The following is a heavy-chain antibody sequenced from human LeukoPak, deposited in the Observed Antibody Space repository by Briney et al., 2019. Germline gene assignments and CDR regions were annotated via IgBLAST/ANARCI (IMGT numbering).Heavy chain of an antibody. CDR1: GFTVSSNY. Sequence: GGSLRLSCAASGFTVSSNYMSWVRQAPGKGLEWVSVIYSGGGTYYADSVKGRFTISRDNSKNTLYLQMNSLRAEDTAVYYCAKTGYYDFWSGSNWFDPWGQGTLVTVSS. J-gene: IGHJ5*02. V-gene: IGHV3-53*01. CDR3: AKTGYYDFWSGSNWFDP. D-gene: IGHD3-3*01. CDR2: IYSGGGT.